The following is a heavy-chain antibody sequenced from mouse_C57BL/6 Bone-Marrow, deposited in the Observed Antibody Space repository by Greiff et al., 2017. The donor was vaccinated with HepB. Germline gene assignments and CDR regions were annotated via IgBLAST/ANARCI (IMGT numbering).Heavy chain of an antibody. CDR2: INSDGGST. CDR1: AYEFPSHD. Sequence: DVMLVESGGGLVQPGESLKLSCESNAYEFPSHDMSWVRKTPEKRLELVAAINSDGGSTYYPDTMERRFIISRDNTKKTLYLQMSSLRSEDTALYYCARVYDGYWYFDVWGTGTTVTVSS. CDR3: ARVYDGYWYFDV. V-gene: IGHV5-2*01. D-gene: IGHD2-3*01. J-gene: IGHJ1*03.